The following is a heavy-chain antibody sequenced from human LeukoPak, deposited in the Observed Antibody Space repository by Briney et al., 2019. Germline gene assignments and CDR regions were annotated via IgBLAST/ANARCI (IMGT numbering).Heavy chain of an antibody. J-gene: IGHJ4*02. D-gene: IGHD2-15*01. Sequence: ASVKVSCKASGGTFSSYAISWVRQAPGQGLEWMGGIIPIFGTANYAQKFQGRVTITADESTSTAYMELSSLRSEDTAVYYCARDEGYCSGGSCYSSNGYWGQGTLVTVSS. CDR2: IIPIFGTA. CDR1: GGTFSSYA. CDR3: ARDEGYCSGGSCYSSNGY. V-gene: IGHV1-69*13.